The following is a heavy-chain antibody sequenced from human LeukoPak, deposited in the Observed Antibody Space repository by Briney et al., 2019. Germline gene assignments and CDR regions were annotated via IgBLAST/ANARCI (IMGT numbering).Heavy chain of an antibody. Sequence: VASVKVSCKASGGTFSSYAISWVRQAPGQGLEWMGRIIPILGIANYAQKFQGRVTITADKSTSTAYMELSSLRSEDTAVYYRTLGYCSSTSCHNYYYYYGMDVWGQGTTVTVSS. V-gene: IGHV1-69*04. D-gene: IGHD2-2*01. CDR3: TLGYCSSTSCHNYYYYYGMDV. CDR1: GGTFSSYA. CDR2: IIPILGIA. J-gene: IGHJ6*02.